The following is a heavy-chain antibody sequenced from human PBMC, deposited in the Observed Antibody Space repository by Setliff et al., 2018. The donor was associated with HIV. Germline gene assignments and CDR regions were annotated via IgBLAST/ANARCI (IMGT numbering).Heavy chain of an antibody. Sequence: ASVKVSCKASGYSFTKYGIQWVRQAPGQRLEWMGLINAANGDTKYSQKFQARLTFTRDTSASTVYMELSSLRSEDTAMYYCARSAHDSETGYWGQGTLVTVSS. D-gene: IGHD5-12*01. J-gene: IGHJ4*02. CDR2: INAANGDT. CDR1: GYSFTKYG. CDR3: ARSAHDSETGY. V-gene: IGHV1-3*01.